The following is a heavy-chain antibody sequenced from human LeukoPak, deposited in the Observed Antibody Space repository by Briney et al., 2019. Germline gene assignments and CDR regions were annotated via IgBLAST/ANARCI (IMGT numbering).Heavy chain of an antibody. Sequence: GGSLRLSCAASGFTFSSYAMSWVRQAPGKGLEWVSVISGSGGRTYYADSVKGRFTISRDNSKNTLYLQMNSLRAEDTVVYYCAKTYYYDSSGSHYFDYWGQGTLVTVSS. CDR3: AKTYYYDSSGSHYFDY. J-gene: IGHJ4*02. CDR1: GFTFSSYA. D-gene: IGHD3-22*01. V-gene: IGHV3-23*01. CDR2: ISGSGGRT.